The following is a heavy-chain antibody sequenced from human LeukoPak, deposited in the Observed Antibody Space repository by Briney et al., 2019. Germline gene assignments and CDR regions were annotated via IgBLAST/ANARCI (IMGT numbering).Heavy chain of an antibody. CDR1: GYTFTSYH. D-gene: IGHD3-10*01. Sequence: GASVKVSCKASGYTFTSYHMHWVRQAPGQGLEWMGIINPSGGSASYAQKFQGRVTMIRDTSTSTVYMELSSLRSEDTAVYYCARGVRIEGSGSYEGPFFDYWGQGTLVTVSS. CDR3: ARGVRIEGSGSYEGPFFDY. CDR2: INPSGGSA. V-gene: IGHV1-46*01. J-gene: IGHJ4*02.